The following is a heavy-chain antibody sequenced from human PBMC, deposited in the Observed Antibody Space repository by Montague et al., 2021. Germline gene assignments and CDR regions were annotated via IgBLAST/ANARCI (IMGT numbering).Heavy chain of an antibody. CDR2: IYYNGST. CDR1: GGSTSSTSYY. V-gene: IGHV4-39*01. Sequence: SETLSLTCTVSGGSTSSTSYYWGWIRQPPGKELEFIGVIYYNGSTYHNPSLKSRVTVSIDTSENQFSLKLISVTAADTAVYFCARPLYCKGDSCYSGFDPWGQGTLVTVSS. D-gene: IGHD2-2*01. CDR3: ARPLYCKGDSCYSGFDP. J-gene: IGHJ5*02.